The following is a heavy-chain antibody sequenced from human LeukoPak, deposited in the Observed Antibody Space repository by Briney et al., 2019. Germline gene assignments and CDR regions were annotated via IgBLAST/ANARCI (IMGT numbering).Heavy chain of an antibody. V-gene: IGHV3-64*01. CDR3: ARGRLRNWNPLDY. CDR2: ISSNGGST. J-gene: IGHJ4*02. CDR1: GFTFSSYA. D-gene: IGHD1-1*01. Sequence: GGSLRLSCAASGFTFSSYAMHWVRQAPGKGLEYVSAISSNGGSTYYANSVKGRFTISRDNSKNTLYLQMGSLRAEDMAVYYCARGRLRNWNPLDYWGQGTLVTVSS.